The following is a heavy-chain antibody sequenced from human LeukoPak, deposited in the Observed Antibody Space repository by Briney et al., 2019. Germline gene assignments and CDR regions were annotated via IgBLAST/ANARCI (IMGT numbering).Heavy chain of an antibody. CDR2: IWYDGSNK. CDR1: GFTFSSYG. V-gene: IGHV3-33*01. Sequence: GRSLRLSCAASGFTFSSYGMHWVRQAPGKGLEWVAVIWYDGSNKYYADSVKGRFTISRDNSKNTLYLQMNSLRAEDTAVYYCARDRLPANWNYDNLNWFDPWGQGTLVTVSS. J-gene: IGHJ5*02. D-gene: IGHD1-7*01. CDR3: ARDRLPANWNYDNLNWFDP.